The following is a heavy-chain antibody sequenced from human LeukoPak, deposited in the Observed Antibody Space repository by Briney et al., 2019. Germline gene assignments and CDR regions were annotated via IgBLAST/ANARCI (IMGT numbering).Heavy chain of an antibody. D-gene: IGHD3-3*01. CDR1: GFTFSSYR. CDR3: AKEYYDFWSGYPHDY. Sequence: GGSLRLSCAASGFTFSSYRMHWVRQTPGKGLIYISRINNDGSSANYADSVRGRFTISRDNAENTLYLQMNSLRAEDTAVYYCAKEYYDFWSGYPHDYWGQGTLVTVSS. CDR2: INNDGSSA. J-gene: IGHJ4*02. V-gene: IGHV3-74*01.